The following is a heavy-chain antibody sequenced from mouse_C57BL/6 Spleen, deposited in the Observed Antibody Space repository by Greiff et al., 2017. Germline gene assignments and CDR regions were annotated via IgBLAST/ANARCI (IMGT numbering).Heavy chain of an antibody. Sequence: QVQLQQPGAELVKPGASVSLSCKASGFTFTSYWMHWVKQRPGQGLEWIGMIHPNSGSTNYNEKFKSKATLTVDKSSSPAYMKLSSLTSEDSAVYYCARYGYYPDYWGQGTTLTVAS. CDR2: IHPNSGST. CDR1: GFTFTSYW. J-gene: IGHJ2*01. CDR3: ARYGYYPDY. D-gene: IGHD2-2*01. V-gene: IGHV1-64*01.